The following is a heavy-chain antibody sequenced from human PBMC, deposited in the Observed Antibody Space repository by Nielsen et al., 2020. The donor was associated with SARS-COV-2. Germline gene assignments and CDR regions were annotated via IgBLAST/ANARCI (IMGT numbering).Heavy chain of an antibody. CDR3: GKSGSSHYYYYYGMDV. CDR2: ISYDRSNK. Sequence: GESLKISCAASGFTFSSYGMHWVRQAPGKGLEWAAVISYDRSNKYYADSVKGRFTISRDNSKNTLYLQMNSLRAEDTAVYYCGKSGSSHYYYYYGMDVWGQGTTVTVSS. CDR1: GFTFSSYG. V-gene: IGHV3-30*18. D-gene: IGHD6-6*01. J-gene: IGHJ6*02.